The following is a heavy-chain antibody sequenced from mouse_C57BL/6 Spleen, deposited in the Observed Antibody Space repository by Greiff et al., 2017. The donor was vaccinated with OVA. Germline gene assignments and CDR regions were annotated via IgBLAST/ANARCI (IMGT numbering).Heavy chain of an antibody. CDR2: ISSGSSTI. D-gene: IGHD4-1*01. V-gene: IGHV5-17*01. CDR1: GFTFSDYG. J-gene: IGHJ3*01. CDR3: ARGWDGFAY. Sequence: EVMLVESGGGLVKPGGSLKLSCAASGFTFSDYGMHWVRQAPEKGLEWVAYISSGSSTIYYADTVKGRFTISRDNAKNTLFLQMTSLRSEDTAMYYCARGWDGFAYWGQGTLVTVSA.